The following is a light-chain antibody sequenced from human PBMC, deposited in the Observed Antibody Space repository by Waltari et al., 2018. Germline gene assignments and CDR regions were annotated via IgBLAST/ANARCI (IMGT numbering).Light chain of an antibody. CDR1: QSVSSNS. CDR3: QQYGSSPLYT. CDR2: AAY. Sequence: ELVLTQSPGPLSLSPGERATLSCRASQSVSSNSLAWYQQKPGQAPRLLIYAAYSRATGIPDRFSGSGSETDFTLTISRLEPEDFAVYYCQQYGSSPLYTFGQGTKLEI. V-gene: IGKV3-20*01. J-gene: IGKJ2*01.